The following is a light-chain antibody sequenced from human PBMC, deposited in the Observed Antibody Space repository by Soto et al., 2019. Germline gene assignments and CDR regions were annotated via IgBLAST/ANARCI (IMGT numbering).Light chain of an antibody. V-gene: IGKV1-39*01. Sequence: DIQMTQSPSSLSASVGDRVTITCRTSQTISDYLNWYQHKPGKAPKLLISAASSLQSGVPSRLSGSGSGTDFTLTISSLQPEDFATYYCQQSYSTLTFGPGTKVDIK. J-gene: IGKJ3*01. CDR1: QTISDY. CDR3: QQSYSTLT. CDR2: AAS.